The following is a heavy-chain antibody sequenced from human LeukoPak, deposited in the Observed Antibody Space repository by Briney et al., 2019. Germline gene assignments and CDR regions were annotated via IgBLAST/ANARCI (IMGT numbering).Heavy chain of an antibody. CDR2: INPNSGGT. CDR3: ARGEGSMVRGVITSGAFDI. Sequence: GASVKVSCKASGYTFTGYYMHWVRQAPGQGLEWMGWINPNSGGTNYAQKFQGRVTMTRDTSISTAYMELSRLRSDDTAMYYCARGEGSMVRGVITSGAFDIWGQGTMVTVSS. V-gene: IGHV1-2*02. CDR1: GYTFTGYY. J-gene: IGHJ3*02. D-gene: IGHD3-10*01.